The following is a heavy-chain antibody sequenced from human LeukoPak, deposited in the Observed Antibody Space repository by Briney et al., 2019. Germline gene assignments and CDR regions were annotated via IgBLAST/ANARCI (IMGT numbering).Heavy chain of an antibody. D-gene: IGHD3-22*01. CDR2: IIPILGIA. Sequence: SVKVSCKTSGYIFTDYYIHWVRQAPGQGLEWMGRIIPILGIANYAQKFQGRVTITADKSTSTAYMELSSLRSEDTAVYYCARDPPPTATQNSPNRLYDSSGYNYWGQGTLVTVSS. V-gene: IGHV1-69*04. J-gene: IGHJ4*02. CDR1: GYIFTDYY. CDR3: ARDPPPTATQNSPNRLYDSSGYNY.